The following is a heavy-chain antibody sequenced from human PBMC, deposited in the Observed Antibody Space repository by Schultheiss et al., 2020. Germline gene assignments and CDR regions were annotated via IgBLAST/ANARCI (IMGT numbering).Heavy chain of an antibody. J-gene: IGHJ6*02. D-gene: IGHD3-22*01. V-gene: IGHV3-30*18. CDR3: AKDFYENYYDSSGYYSVYGMDV. Sequence: GSLRLSCAASGFTFSSYGMHWVRQAPGKGLEWVAVISYDGSNKYYADSVKGRFTISRDNSKNTLYLQMNSLRAEDTAVYYCAKDFYENYYDSSGYYSVYGMDVWGRGTTVTVSS. CDR1: GFTFSSYG. CDR2: ISYDGSNK.